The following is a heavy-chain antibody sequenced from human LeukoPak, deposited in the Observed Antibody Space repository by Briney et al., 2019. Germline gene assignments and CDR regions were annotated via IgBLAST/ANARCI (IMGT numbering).Heavy chain of an antibody. D-gene: IGHD3-22*01. J-gene: IGHJ4*02. CDR1: GYTFTSYY. V-gene: IGHV1-2*02. Sequence: GASVKVSCNASGYTFTSYYIHWVRQAPGQGLEWMGWINPDSGGTIYAQKFQGRVTVTRDTSISTAYMELSRLRSDDAAVYYCARDGDYYDSSGYELGYWGQGTLVTVSS. CDR3: ARDGDYYDSSGYELGY. CDR2: INPDSGGT.